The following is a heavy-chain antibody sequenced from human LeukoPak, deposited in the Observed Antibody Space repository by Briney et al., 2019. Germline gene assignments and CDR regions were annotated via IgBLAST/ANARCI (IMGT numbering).Heavy chain of an antibody. Sequence: SVKVSCKASGGTFSSYAISWVRQAPGQGLEWMGGIIPIFGTANYAQKFQGRVTITADESTSTAYMELSSLISEDTAVYYCARDLGSGYYYDFDYWGQGTLVTVSS. D-gene: IGHD3-22*01. CDR3: ARDLGSGYYYDFDY. CDR1: GGTFSSYA. J-gene: IGHJ4*02. CDR2: IIPIFGTA. V-gene: IGHV1-69*13.